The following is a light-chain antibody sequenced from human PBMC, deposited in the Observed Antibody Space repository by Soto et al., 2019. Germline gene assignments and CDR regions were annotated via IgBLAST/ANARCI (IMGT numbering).Light chain of an antibody. CDR3: QQLNTYPIT. V-gene: IGKV1-9*01. CDR1: QGISSY. CDR2: AAS. J-gene: IGKJ5*01. Sequence: DIQLTQSPSFLSASVGDRVTITCRASQGISSYLVWYQQKPGKAPKLLIYAASALHSGVPSRFSGSGSGTDFTLTISSLQPEDFATYYCQQLNTYPITFGQGTRLEIK.